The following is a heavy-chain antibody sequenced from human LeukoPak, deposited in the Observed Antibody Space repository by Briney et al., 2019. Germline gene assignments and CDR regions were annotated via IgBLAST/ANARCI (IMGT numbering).Heavy chain of an antibody. CDR2: ISAYNGNT. CDR1: GYTFTSYG. D-gene: IGHD1-7*01. CDR3: ARARQLELPPAPNWFDP. Sequence: ASVTVTFKASGYTFTSYGISWVRQAPGQGVEWMGWISAYNGNTNYAQKLQGRVTMTTDTSTSTAYMELRSLRSDDTAVYYCARARQLELPPAPNWFDPWGQGTLVTVSS. V-gene: IGHV1-18*01. J-gene: IGHJ5*02.